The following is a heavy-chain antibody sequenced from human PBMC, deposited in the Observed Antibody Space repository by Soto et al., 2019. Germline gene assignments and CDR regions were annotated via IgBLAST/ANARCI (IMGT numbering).Heavy chain of an antibody. Sequence: GGSLRLSCAASGFTFDDYAMHWVRRAPGKGLELFSVICRSCGSSYYAASVKGRFTICRDNSKNRLYLQMNSLRAEDMAVYYCAKESKMYPEWELPPYNWFDPWGQGTLVTV. J-gene: IGHJ5*02. D-gene: IGHD1-26*01. CDR3: AKESKMYPEWELPPYNWFDP. CDR2: ICRSCGSS. CDR1: GFTFDDYA. V-gene: IGHV3-23*01.